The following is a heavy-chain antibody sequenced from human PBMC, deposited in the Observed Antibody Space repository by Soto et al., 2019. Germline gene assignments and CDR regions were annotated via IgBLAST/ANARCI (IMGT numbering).Heavy chain of an antibody. CDR1: GFTIRDWH. D-gene: IGHD2-2*01. Sequence: PGGSLRLSCEASGFTIRDWHMDWVRQAPGKGLEWVSYISEYSDAIYYADSVKGRFTISRDNAKNSLSLQMNSLRDEDTAVYYCARDSGGGYAMDVWGQGTTVTVSS. CDR2: ISEYSDAI. J-gene: IGHJ6*02. CDR3: ARDSGGGYAMDV. V-gene: IGHV3-48*02.